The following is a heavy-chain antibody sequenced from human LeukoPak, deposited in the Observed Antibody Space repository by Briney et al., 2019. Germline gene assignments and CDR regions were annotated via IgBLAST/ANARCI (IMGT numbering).Heavy chain of an antibody. Sequence: GGSLRLSCAASGFTFSSYEMNWVRQAPGKGLEWVSYISSSGSTIYYADSVKGRFTISRDNAKNSLYLQMNSLRAEDSGIYYCAKAFRIVGIGNPDDAFDVWGQGTVVTVS. CDR1: GFTFSSYE. J-gene: IGHJ3*01. D-gene: IGHD1-26*01. CDR3: AKAFRIVGIGNPDDAFDV. V-gene: IGHV3-48*03. CDR2: ISSSGSTI.